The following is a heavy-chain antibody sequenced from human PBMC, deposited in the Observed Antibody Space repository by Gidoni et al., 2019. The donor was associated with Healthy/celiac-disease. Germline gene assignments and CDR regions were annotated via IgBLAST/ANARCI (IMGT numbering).Heavy chain of an antibody. D-gene: IGHD4-17*01. CDR3: AREVKNYGDANWFDP. CDR2: ISAYNGNT. Sequence: QVQLVQSGAEVKKPGSSVNVSCKASGKSFSSYGISWVRQAPGQVLDWMGCISAYNGNTNYTQKLQGRVTMTTDTSTSTVYMELRSLRSDDTDGYYCAREVKNYGDANWFDPWGQGTLVTVSS. CDR1: GKSFSSYG. J-gene: IGHJ5*02. V-gene: IGHV1-18*04.